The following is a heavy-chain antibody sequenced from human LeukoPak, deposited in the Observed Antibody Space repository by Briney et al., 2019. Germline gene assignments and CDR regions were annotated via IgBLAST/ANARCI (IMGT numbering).Heavy chain of an antibody. J-gene: IGHJ4*02. V-gene: IGHV3-33*06. CDR3: AKSRGYYYEKSGPADY. CDR1: GFTFSSYS. Sequence: PGGSLRLSCAASGFTFSSYSMNWVRQAPGKGLEWVAVIWCDGSIKYYGDSVKGRFTISRDNSKNTLYLQMNSLSAEDTAVYYCAKSRGYYYEKSGPADYWGQGTLVTVSS. D-gene: IGHD3-22*01. CDR2: IWCDGSIK.